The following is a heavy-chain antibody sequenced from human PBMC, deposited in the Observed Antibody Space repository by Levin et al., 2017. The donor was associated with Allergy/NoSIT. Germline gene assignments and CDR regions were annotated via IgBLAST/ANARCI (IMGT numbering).Heavy chain of an antibody. D-gene: IGHD3-22*01. CDR2: ISYDGSTT. J-gene: IGHJ4*02. Sequence: PGGSLRLSCAASGFTFSSYAMHWFRQAPGKGLEWVAVISYDGSTTYYADSVKGRFTISRDNSKKTLYVQMNSLRPEDTAVIYCARADSSAYPDYWGQGTLVTVSS. CDR1: GFTFSSYA. CDR3: ARADSSAYPDY. V-gene: IGHV3-30-3*01.